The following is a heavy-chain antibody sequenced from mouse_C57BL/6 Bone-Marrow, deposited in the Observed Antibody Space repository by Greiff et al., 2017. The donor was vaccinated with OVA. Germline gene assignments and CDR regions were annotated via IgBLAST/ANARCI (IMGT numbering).Heavy chain of an antibody. D-gene: IGHD1-1*01. V-gene: IGHV1-69*01. J-gene: IGHJ4*01. Sequence: QVQLQQPGAELVMPGASVKLSCKASGYTFTSYWMHWVKQRPGQGLEWIGEIDPSDSYTNYNQKFKGKSTLTVDKSSSTAYMQLSSLTSEDSAVYYCARELRYYYAMDYWGQGTSVTVSS. CDR1: GYTFTSYW. CDR2: IDPSDSYT. CDR3: ARELRYYYAMDY.